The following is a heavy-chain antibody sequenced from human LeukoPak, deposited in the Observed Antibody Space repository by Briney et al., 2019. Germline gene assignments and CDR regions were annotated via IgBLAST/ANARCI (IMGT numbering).Heavy chain of an antibody. CDR3: ARAAYYDFWSGYLRNRYGMDV. J-gene: IGHJ6*02. Sequence: GGSLRLSCAASGFTFTTYWMTWVRQAPGKGLEWVAVISYDGSNKYYADSVKGRFTISRDNSKNTLYLQMNSLRAEDTAVYYCARAAYYDFWSGYLRNRYGMDVWGQGTTVTVSS. CDR2: ISYDGSNK. CDR1: GFTFTTYW. D-gene: IGHD3-3*01. V-gene: IGHV3-30-3*01.